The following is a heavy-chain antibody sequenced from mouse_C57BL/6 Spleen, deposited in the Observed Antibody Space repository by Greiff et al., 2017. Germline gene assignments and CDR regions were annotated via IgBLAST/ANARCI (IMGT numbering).Heavy chain of an antibody. Sequence: VQLQQSGAELVKPGASVKISCKASGYAFSSYWMNWVKQRPGKGLEWIGQIYPGDGDTNYNGKFKGKATLTADKSSSTAYRQLSSLTSEDSAVYFCARGEYGSSLDYWGQGTTLTVSS. D-gene: IGHD1-1*01. CDR1: GYAFSSYW. J-gene: IGHJ2*01. CDR3: ARGEYGSSLDY. V-gene: IGHV1-80*01. CDR2: IYPGDGDT.